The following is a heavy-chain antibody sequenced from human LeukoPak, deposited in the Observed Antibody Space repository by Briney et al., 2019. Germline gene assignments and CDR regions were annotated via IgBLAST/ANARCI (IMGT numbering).Heavy chain of an antibody. V-gene: IGHV3-74*01. D-gene: IGHD1-26*01. CDR3: AKGSIVGATSYYYLDV. J-gene: IGHJ6*03. CDR1: GFTFSSYW. CDR2: VNSDESIT. Sequence: PGGSLRLSCTVSGFTFSSYWMHWVRQAPGKGLVWVSRVNSDESITTYADSVKGRFTISRDDAKNTLYLQMNSLRAEDTAVYYCAKGSIVGATSYYYLDVWGTGTTVTVSS.